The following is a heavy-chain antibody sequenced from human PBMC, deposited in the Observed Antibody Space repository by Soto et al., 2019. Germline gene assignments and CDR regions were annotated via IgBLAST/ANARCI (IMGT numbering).Heavy chain of an antibody. J-gene: IGHJ5*02. D-gene: IGHD3-16*01. CDR1: GYSFTNND. CDR2: MNPGSGDT. CDR3: ARMETFGSLNWFDP. V-gene: IGHV1-8*01. Sequence: ASVKISCKASGYSFTNNDVSWVRQATGQGLEWMGWMNPGSGDTGYAQKFQGRVTMTRDISIATAYMELSSLRSDDTAIYYCARMETFGSLNWFDPWGQGTLVTVSS.